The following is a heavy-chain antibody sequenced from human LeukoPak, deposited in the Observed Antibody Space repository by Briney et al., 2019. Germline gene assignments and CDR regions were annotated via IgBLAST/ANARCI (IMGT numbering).Heavy chain of an antibody. J-gene: IGHJ4*01. CDR1: GYSFATYW. CDR3: ARQTNWNSIDY. D-gene: IGHD1-7*01. CDR2: IYPDDSDT. V-gene: IGHV5-51*07. Sequence: GESLKISCKGSGYSFATYWIGWVHQMPGKGLEWMGIIYPDDSDTRYSPSFQGQVTISADKSISTAYLQWNSLQASDTAIFYCARQTNWNSIDYWGQGTPVTVSS.